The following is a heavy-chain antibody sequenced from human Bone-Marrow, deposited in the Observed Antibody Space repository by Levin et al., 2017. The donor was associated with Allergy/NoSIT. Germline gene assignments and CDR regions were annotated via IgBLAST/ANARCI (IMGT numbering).Heavy chain of an antibody. D-gene: IGHD5-24*01. CDR1: GFTFSNSW. V-gene: IGHV3-7*01. CDR2: IKEDGSEK. J-gene: IGHJ5*02. Sequence: ASVKVSCAASGFTFSNSWMSWVRQAPGKGLEWVANIKEDGSEKYYVDSVKGRFTISRDNAKNSLFVQMNSLRVEDTAVYYCARDQFRRATIGARWFDPWGEGTLVTVSS. CDR3: ARDQFRRATIGARWFDP.